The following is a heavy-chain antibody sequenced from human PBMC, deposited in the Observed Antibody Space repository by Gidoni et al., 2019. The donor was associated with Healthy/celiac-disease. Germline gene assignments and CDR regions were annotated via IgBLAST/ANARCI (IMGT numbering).Heavy chain of an antibody. CDR2: ISSNGGST. V-gene: IGHV3-64*01. CDR1: GCTFSSYA. D-gene: IGHD3-10*01. CDR3: ARSPLWFGEYYFDY. J-gene: IGHJ4*02. Sequence: EVQLVESGGGLVQPGGSLRLSCAASGCTFSSYAMHWVRQAPGKGLEYVSAISSNGGSTYYANSVKGRFTISRDNSKNTLYLQMGSLRTEDMAVYYCARSPLWFGEYYFDYWGQGTLVTVSS.